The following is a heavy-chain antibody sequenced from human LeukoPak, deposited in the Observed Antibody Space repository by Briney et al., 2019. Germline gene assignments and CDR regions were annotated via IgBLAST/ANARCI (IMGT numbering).Heavy chain of an antibody. J-gene: IGHJ4*02. CDR3: ARDPVGNRGNYSDL. Sequence: GGSLRLSCATSGFSFNSYYIHWVRQAPGKGLEWVASIWNDGGYEYYADSVKGRFTIDRDDSTNTVFLQTNSLRAEDTAVYFCARDPVGNRGNYSDLWGQGALVTVSS. V-gene: IGHV3-33*02. CDR1: GFSFNSYY. CDR2: IWNDGGYE. D-gene: IGHD1-26*01.